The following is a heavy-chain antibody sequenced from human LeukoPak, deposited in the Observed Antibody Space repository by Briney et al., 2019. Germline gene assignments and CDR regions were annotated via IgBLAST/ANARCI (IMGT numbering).Heavy chain of an antibody. D-gene: IGHD5-12*01. J-gene: IGHJ3*02. V-gene: IGHV4-59*01. Sequence: PSETVSLTCTVSGGSISSYHWSWIRQPPGKGLQWIGFIYSSGSTNFNPSLKSRVTISVDTSKNQFSLRLSSVTSADTAVYYCARGNSDYDYAFDIWGRGTMVSVSP. CDR2: IYSSGST. CDR3: ARGNSDYDYAFDI. CDR1: GGSISSYH.